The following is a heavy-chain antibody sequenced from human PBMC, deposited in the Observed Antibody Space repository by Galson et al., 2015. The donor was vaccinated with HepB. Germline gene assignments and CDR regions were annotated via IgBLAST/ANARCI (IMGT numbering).Heavy chain of an antibody. Sequence: SLRLSCAASGFTFRNYAMRWVRQAPGKGLEWVAAISYDGSNTYYADSVKGRFTISRDNSKNTLYLQMNSLRAEDTAVYYRGKDLRYSSGWYREYYFDYWGQGSLVTVYS. CDR1: GFTFRNYA. J-gene: IGHJ4*02. CDR2: ISYDGSNT. V-gene: IGHV3-30*18. D-gene: IGHD6-19*01. CDR3: GKDLRYSSGWYREYYFDY.